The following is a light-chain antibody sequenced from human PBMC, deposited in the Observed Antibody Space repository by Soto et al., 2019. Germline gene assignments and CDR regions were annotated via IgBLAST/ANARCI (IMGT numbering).Light chain of an antibody. Sequence: QSVLTQPASVSGSPGQSITISCSGTSSDVGGYSLVSWYQQRPGKDPKLXIFEDNNRPSGVSARFSGAKSDNTSSLTISGLQADDEGDYYCGSYAGSRFYVFGTGTKVTVL. CDR3: GSYAGSRFYV. CDR2: EDN. CDR1: SSDVGGYSL. J-gene: IGLJ1*01. V-gene: IGLV2-23*01.